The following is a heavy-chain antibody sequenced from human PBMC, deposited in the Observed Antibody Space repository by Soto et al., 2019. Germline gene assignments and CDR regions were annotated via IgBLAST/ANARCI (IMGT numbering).Heavy chain of an antibody. CDR1: GGSISRGGHS. D-gene: IGHD2-2*01. CDR3: ARVPER. V-gene: IGHV4-30-2*01. CDR2: IYHGGST. J-gene: IGHJ4*02. Sequence: PSETLSLTFAVPGGSISRGGHSWSWIRQPPGKGLEWSGYIYHGGSTYYNPSLKSRVTISVDRSKNQFSLKLSSVTAADTAVYYCARVPERWGQGTLVTVFS.